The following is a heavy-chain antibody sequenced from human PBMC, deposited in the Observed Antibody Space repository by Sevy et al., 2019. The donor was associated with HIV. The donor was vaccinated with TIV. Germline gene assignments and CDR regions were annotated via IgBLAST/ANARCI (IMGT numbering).Heavy chain of an antibody. J-gene: IGHJ4*02. CDR2: IWYDGTNK. Sequence: GGSLRLSCAASRCTFSSYGMHWVRQAPGKGLEWVAVIWYDGTNKEYADSVKGRFTISRDNSKNTLYLQMSSLRADDTAVYYCARERLAVAGIGYYFDYWGQGTLVTVSS. CDR1: RCTFSSYG. CDR3: ARERLAVAGIGYYFDY. D-gene: IGHD6-19*01. V-gene: IGHV3-33*01.